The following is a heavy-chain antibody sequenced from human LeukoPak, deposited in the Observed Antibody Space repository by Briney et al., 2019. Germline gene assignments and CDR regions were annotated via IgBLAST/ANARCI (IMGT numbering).Heavy chain of an antibody. CDR3: AKGGDYPDYFDY. J-gene: IGHJ4*02. CDR2: ISYDGSNK. Sequence: QPGGSLRLSCAASGFTFSSYAMHWVRQAPGKGLEWVAVISYDGSNKYYADSVKGRFTISRDNAKNSLYLQMNSLRPGDTALYYCAKGGDYPDYFDYWGQGTLVTVSS. CDR1: GFTFSSYA. V-gene: IGHV3-30-3*01. D-gene: IGHD2-21*02.